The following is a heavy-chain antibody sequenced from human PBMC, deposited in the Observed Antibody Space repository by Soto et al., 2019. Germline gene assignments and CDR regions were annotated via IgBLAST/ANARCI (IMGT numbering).Heavy chain of an antibody. CDR2: VSGSGGTT. J-gene: IGHJ6*02. CDR1: RFTFSTYA. V-gene: IGHV3-23*01. D-gene: IGHD2-2*01. CDR3: ARYCSPTSCTIRYGMDV. Sequence: EVQLLESGGGLVQPGGSLRLSCVASRFTFSTYAMSWVRQAPREGLEWVPVVSGSGGTTYHADSVKGRFTISRDNSKNTLYLQMNSLRAEDSATYYCARYCSPTSCTIRYGMDVWGQGTTVTVSS.